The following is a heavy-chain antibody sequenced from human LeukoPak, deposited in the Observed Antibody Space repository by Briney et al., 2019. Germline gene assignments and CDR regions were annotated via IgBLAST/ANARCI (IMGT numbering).Heavy chain of an antibody. V-gene: IGHV1-46*01. J-gene: IGHJ4*02. D-gene: IGHD2-15*01. CDR1: GYTFTSYY. CDR3: ARAAYCSGGSCYWEPDY. Sequence: ASVKVSCKASGYTFTSYYMHWVRQAPGQGLEWMGIINPSGGSTGYAQKFQGRVTMTRDTSTSTVYMELSSLRSEDTAVYYCARAAYCSGGSCYWEPDYWGQGTLVTVSS. CDR2: INPSGGST.